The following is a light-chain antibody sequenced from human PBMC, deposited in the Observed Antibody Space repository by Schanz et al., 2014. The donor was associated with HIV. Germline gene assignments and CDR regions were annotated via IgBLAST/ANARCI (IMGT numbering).Light chain of an antibody. CDR3: QQYSNWPPMT. CDR1: QSISRY. V-gene: IGKV3-15*01. Sequence: EIVLTQSPGTLSVSPGERVTLSCRARQSISRYLAWYQHKPGQAPRLLIYGASTRATGIPARFSGSGSGTEFTLTISSLQSEDFAVYYCQQYSNWPPMTFGGGTKVEIK. CDR2: GAS. J-gene: IGKJ4*01.